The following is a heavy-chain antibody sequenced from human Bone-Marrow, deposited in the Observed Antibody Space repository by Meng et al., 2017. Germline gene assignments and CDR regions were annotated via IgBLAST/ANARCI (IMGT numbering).Heavy chain of an antibody. Sequence: QMRLVKSGAELKKAGASVKVCCKPAGYTFTDYYIHWVRQAPGQGLEWMGHINPDTGDTLYAQKFQGRVSMTGNTSISTAYVELSGLRSDDTAVYYCARDENISLGKLFGDYWGQGTLVTVSS. J-gene: IGHJ4*02. V-gene: IGHV1-2*06. CDR1: GYTFTDYY. CDR2: INPDTGDT. D-gene: IGHD2-21*01. CDR3: ARDENISLGKLFGDY.